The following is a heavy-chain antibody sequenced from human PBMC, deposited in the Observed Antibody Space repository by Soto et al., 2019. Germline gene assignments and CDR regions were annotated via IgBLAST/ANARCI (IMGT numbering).Heavy chain of an antibody. CDR2: MYHSGST. CDR3: ARVPDY. CDR1: GGSISSGGYS. J-gene: IGHJ4*02. D-gene: IGHD2-2*01. V-gene: IGHV4-30-2*01. Sequence: PSETLSLTCAVSGGSISSGGYSWSWIRQPPGKGLEWIGYMYHSGSTYYNPSLKSRVTISIDRSKNQFSLKLSSVTAADTAVYYCARVPDYRGQGILVTAPQ.